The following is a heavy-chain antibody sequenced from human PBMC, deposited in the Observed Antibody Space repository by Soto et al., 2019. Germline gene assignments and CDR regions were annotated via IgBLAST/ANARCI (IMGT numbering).Heavy chain of an antibody. CDR1: GFTFDDHG. V-gene: IGHV3-9*01. J-gene: IGHJ4*02. D-gene: IGHD3-9*01. Sequence: EVDLVESGGGLAQPGRSLRLSCVASGFTFDDHGMHWVRQIPWRGLEWVSGISWNSGSIGYAESVKGRFTIFRDNAKNSLYLEMNILRQEDTALYYCVRDTSSGWHLKDHWGQGVQVSVSS. CDR2: ISWNSGSI. CDR3: VRDTSSGWHLKDH.